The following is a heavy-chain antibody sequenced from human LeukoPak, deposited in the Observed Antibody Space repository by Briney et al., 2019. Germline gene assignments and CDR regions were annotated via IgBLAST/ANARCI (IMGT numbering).Heavy chain of an antibody. CDR2: IYYSGST. Sequence: PSETLSLTCTVSGGSISSGGYYWSWIRQHPGKGLEWIGYIYYSGSTYYNPPLKSRVTISVDTSKNQFSLKLSSVTAADTAVYYCARDSSGWYGGFDYWGQGTLVTVSS. V-gene: IGHV4-31*03. D-gene: IGHD6-19*01. CDR3: ARDSSGWYGGFDY. J-gene: IGHJ4*02. CDR1: GGSISSGGYY.